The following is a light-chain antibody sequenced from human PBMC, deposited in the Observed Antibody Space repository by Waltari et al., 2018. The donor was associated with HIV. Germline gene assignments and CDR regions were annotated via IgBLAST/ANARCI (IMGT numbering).Light chain of an antibody. CDR2: DVS. CDR1: SSDVGGYNY. V-gene: IGLV2-14*01. CDR3: SSYTSSSIVV. Sequence: QSALTQPASVSGSPGQSITISCTGTSSDVGGYNYVSWYQQHPGKAPKLMIYDVSKWPSGVSNRFSGSKSGNTASLTISGLQAEDEADYYCSSYTSSSIVVFGGGTKLTVL. J-gene: IGLJ2*01.